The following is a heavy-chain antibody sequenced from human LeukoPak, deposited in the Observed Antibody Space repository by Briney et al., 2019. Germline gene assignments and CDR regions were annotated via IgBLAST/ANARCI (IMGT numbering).Heavy chain of an antibody. J-gene: IGHJ4*02. CDR3: ARDIRAVGITLYFDY. CDR2: ISGSGGDI. D-gene: IGHD3-22*01. Sequence: PGGSLRLSCAASGFTFSNYYMSWIRQTPGEGLEWLSYISGSGGDIHYADSVKGRFTISRDNAKNSLYLQMNSLRAEDTAMYYCARDIRAVGITLYFDYWGQGILVTVTS. V-gene: IGHV3-11*01. CDR1: GFTFSNYY.